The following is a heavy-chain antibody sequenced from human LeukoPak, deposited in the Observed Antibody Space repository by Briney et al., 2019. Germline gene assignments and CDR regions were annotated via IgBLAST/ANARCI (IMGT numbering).Heavy chain of an antibody. Sequence: SETLSLTCTVSGGSISTTSYYWGWIRQPPGKGLEWIGNIYYSGSTFYNPSFKSRVTISVDTSKNQFSLKVNSMTAADTAVYFCARRTWGGPHYFDYWGQGSLVTVSS. V-gene: IGHV4-39*01. CDR2: IYYSGST. D-gene: IGHD3-3*01. J-gene: IGHJ4*02. CDR1: GGSISTTSYY. CDR3: ARRTWGGPHYFDY.